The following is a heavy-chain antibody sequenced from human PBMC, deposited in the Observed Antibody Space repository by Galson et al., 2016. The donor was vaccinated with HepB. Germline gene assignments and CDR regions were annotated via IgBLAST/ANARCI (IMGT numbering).Heavy chain of an antibody. Sequence: SLRLSCAASGFTFDDYAMHWVRQAPGKGLEWVSAIGWNSGYKAYVDSVKGRFTISRDNAKNSLYLQMTSLRAEDTALYYGAKWRGSGITAAVGNFWGQGTLVTVSS. J-gene: IGHJ4*02. CDR3: AKWRGSGITAAVGNF. CDR1: GFTFDDYA. D-gene: IGHD6-13*01. CDR2: IGWNSGYK. V-gene: IGHV3-9*01.